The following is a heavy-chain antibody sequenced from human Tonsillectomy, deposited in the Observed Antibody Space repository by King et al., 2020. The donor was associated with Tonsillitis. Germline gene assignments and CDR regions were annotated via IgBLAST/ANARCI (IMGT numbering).Heavy chain of an antibody. J-gene: IGHJ3*02. D-gene: IGHD3-10*01. V-gene: IGHV3-23*03. CDR2: IYTAGSST. CDR1: GFTFSSYA. Sequence: VQLVESGGGLVQPGGSLRLSCAASGFTFSSYAMSWVRQAPGKGLEWVSVIYTAGSSTYYADSVKGRFTISRDNSKNTLYLQMNTLRAEDTAVYYCAKGQMSSYYNAGRFDAFDIWGQGTMVTVSS. CDR3: AKGQMSSYYNAGRFDAFDI.